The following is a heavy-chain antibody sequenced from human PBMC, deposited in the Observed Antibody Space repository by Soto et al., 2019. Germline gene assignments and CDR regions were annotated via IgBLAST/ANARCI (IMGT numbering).Heavy chain of an antibody. CDR1: GYTFTSYD. Sequence: QVQLVQSGAEVKKPGASVKVSCKASGYTFTSYDINWVRQATGQGLEWMGWMNPNSANTGYAQKFQGRVTMIRKTSISTAYTEMSSMRSDDTAVYYSAREGVRGVGVWGRGTAVTVS. D-gene: IGHD3-16*01. J-gene: IGHJ6*02. CDR3: AREGVRGVGV. CDR2: MNPNSANT. V-gene: IGHV1-8*01.